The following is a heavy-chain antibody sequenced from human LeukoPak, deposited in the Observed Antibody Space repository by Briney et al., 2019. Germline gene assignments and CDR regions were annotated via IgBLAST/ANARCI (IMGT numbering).Heavy chain of an antibody. D-gene: IGHD2-2*01. CDR3: ARVVTAAWDWFDP. V-gene: IGHV3-21*01. J-gene: IGHJ5*02. CDR2: ISSSGSFI. Sequence: GGSLRLSCAASGFTFSSYSMNWVRQAPGKGLEWVSSISSSGSFIYYADSVEGRLTTSRDNAKNSLYLQMNSLRADDTAVYYCARVVTAAWDWFDPWGQGTLVIVSS. CDR1: GFTFSSYS.